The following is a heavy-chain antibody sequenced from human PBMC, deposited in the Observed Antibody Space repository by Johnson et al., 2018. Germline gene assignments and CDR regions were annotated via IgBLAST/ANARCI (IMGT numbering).Heavy chain of an antibody. V-gene: IGHV4-39*07. J-gene: IGHJ3*02. CDR3: ARGDDYYDSSGYAFDI. D-gene: IGHD3-22*01. CDR2: IYYSGST. Sequence: QVQLQESGPGLVKPSETXSLTCTVSGGSISSSSYYWGWLRQPPGKGLEWIGSIYYSGSTYSNPSLKRRVTLSVDTSKNQFSRKLSPVTAADTAVYYCARGDDYYDSSGYAFDIWGQGTMVTVSS. CDR1: GGSISSSSYY.